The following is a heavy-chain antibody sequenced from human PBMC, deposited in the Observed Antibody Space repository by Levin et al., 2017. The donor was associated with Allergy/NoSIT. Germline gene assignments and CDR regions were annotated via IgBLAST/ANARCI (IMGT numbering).Heavy chain of an antibody. CDR2: INWKGGRT. J-gene: IGHJ4*02. D-gene: IGHD6-19*01. CDR3: ARDKGIAVAGGFDY. V-gene: IGHV3-20*04. Sequence: SCAASGFTFDDYGMNWVRQAPGKGLEWVSGINWKGGRTGYADSVKGRFTISRDNAKNSLYLQMNSLRDEETALYYCARDKGIAVAGGFDYWGQGPLVTVSS. CDR1: GFTFDDYG.